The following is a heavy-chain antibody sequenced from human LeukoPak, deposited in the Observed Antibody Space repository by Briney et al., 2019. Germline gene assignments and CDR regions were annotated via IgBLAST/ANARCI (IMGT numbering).Heavy chain of an antibody. CDR2: IIPILGSS. J-gene: IGHJ5*02. V-gene: IGHV1-69*13. Sequence: SVKVSCKASGGIFSNYAITWVRQAPGQGLEWMGEIIPILGSSKYAQMFQGRVTITADESTSTAYMELSSLRSEDTAMYYCARADYDYFDPWGQGTLVTVSS. D-gene: IGHD3-16*01. CDR1: GGIFSNYA. CDR3: ARADYDYFDP.